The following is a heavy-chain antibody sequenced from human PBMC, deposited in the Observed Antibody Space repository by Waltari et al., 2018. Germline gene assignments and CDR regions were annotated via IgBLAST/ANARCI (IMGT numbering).Heavy chain of an antibody. CDR1: GYTFTTYA. J-gene: IGHJ4*02. CDR2: ICTNSGNP. Sequence: QVHLVQSGSELKKPGASVKVSCKASGYTFTTYAINWVRQAPGQGLEWMGWICTNSGNPTYAQGFTGRFVFSLDTSVSTTYLEISNLKAEDTAIYYCARVRCSGGSCYSGFDIWGQGTLVTVSS. V-gene: IGHV7-4-1*02. D-gene: IGHD2-15*01. CDR3: ARVRCSGGSCYSGFDI.